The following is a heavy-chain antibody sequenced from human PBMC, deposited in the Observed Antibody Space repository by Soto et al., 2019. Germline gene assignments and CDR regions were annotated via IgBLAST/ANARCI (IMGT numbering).Heavy chain of an antibody. CDR2: IYYSGST. D-gene: IGHD3-10*01. J-gene: IGHJ6*02. V-gene: IGHV4-31*03. CDR3: ARDKKGYYYGSGSYYNPPRGMDV. CDR1: GGSISSGGYY. Sequence: KPSETLSLTCTVSGGSISSGGYYWSWIRQHPGKGLEWIGYIYYSGSTYYNPSLKSRVTISVDTSKNQFSLKLSSVTAADTAVYYCARDKKGYYYGSGSYYNPPRGMDVWGQGTTVTVSS.